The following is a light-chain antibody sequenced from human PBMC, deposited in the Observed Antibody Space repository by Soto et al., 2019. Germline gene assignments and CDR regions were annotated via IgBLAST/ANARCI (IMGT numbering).Light chain of an antibody. CDR3: QQYGTPRSVT. CDR2: GAS. J-gene: IGKJ5*01. V-gene: IGKV3-20*01. Sequence: EIMLKQAPGTLSLSKGERANLSCRASQSVSSSYLAWYQQKPGQAPRLLIYGASSRATGIPDRFSGSGSGTDFTLTISRLEPEDFAVYYCQQYGTPRSVTFGQGTLLEIK. CDR1: QSVSSSY.